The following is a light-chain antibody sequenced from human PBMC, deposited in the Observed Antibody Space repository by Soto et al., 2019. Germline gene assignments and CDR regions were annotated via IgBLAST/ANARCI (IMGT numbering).Light chain of an antibody. J-gene: IGKJ1*01. CDR2: GAS. CDR3: QQYVTSSWT. CDR1: QSISSSF. V-gene: IGKV3-20*01. Sequence: EMVLTQSPGTLSLSQGERATLSCRASQSISSSFLAWYQQRPGQSPRLIIYGASSRATGIPDRFSGSGSGTDFTLTISRLDLEDSAFYYCQQYVTSSWTFGQGTKVDIK.